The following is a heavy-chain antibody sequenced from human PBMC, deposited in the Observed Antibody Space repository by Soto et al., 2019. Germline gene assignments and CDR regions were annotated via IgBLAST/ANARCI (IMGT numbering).Heavy chain of an antibody. CDR2: INPNSGGT. CDR1: GYTFYAHY. V-gene: IGHV1-2*02. J-gene: IGHJ5*02. D-gene: IGHD6-13*01. Sequence: ASVKVSCKASGYTFYAHYMHWVRQAPGQGLEWMGWINPNSGGTHYAPRFQGRVTITRDAPLNTAYMELSGLRSDDTAVYYCARGTGIAAAGTPQSRFDPWGQGTLVTVSS. CDR3: ARGTGIAAAGTPQSRFDP.